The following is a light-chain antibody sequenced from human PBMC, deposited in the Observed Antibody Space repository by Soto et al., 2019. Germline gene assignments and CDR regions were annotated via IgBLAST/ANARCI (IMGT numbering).Light chain of an antibody. CDR3: QQYNKWPPYT. CDR2: GAS. Sequence: EIVMTQSRATLSVSPGERATLSCRASQSVSSNLAWYQQKPGQAPRLLIYGASTRATGIPARFSGSGSGTEFTLTIRSLQSEDFAVYYCQQYNKWPPYTFGQGTKLEIK. V-gene: IGKV3-15*01. CDR1: QSVSSN. J-gene: IGKJ2*01.